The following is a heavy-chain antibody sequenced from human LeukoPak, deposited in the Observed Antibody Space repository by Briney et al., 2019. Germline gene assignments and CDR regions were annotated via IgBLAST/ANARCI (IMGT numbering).Heavy chain of an antibody. Sequence: GGSLRLSCAASGFTFSSYSMNWVRQAPGKGLEWVSSISSSGSYIYYADSVKGRFTISRDNAKNSLYLQMNSLRAEDTAVYYCARHYDSSGYYQLYYYYYMDVWGKGTTVTVSS. CDR1: GFTFSSYS. V-gene: IGHV3-21*01. CDR2: ISSSGSYI. D-gene: IGHD3-22*01. CDR3: ARHYDSSGYYQLYYYYYMDV. J-gene: IGHJ6*03.